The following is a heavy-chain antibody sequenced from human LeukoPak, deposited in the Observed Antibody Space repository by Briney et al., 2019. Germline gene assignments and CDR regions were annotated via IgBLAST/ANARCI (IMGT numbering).Heavy chain of an antibody. CDR3: TRGPTVMGLDY. V-gene: IGHV3-49*04. J-gene: IGHJ4*02. Sequence: PGGSLRLSCTASGLTFGDYAMSWVRQAPGKGLEWVGFIRSKAYGGTTEYAASVKGRFTISRDDSKSIAYLQMNSLKTEDTAVYYCTRGPTVMGLDYWGQGTLVTVSS. CDR1: GLTFGDYA. D-gene: IGHD4-11*01. CDR2: IRSKAYGGTT.